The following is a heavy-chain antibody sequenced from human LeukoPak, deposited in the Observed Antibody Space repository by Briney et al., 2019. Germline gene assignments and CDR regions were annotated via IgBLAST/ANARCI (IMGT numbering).Heavy chain of an antibody. CDR2: IKQDGSEK. Sequence: RPGGSLRLSCAASGFTFSSYWMSWVRQAPGKGLEWVANIKQDGSEKYYVDSVKGRFTISRDNAKNSLYLQMNSLRAEDTAVYYCARSSAMLYSSSWYGDYWGQGTLVTVSS. CDR1: GFTFSSYW. CDR3: ARSSAMLYSSSWYGDY. D-gene: IGHD6-13*01. J-gene: IGHJ4*02. V-gene: IGHV3-7*01.